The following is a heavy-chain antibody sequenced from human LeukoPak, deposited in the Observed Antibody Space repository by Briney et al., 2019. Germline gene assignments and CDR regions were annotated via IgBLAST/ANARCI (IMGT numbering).Heavy chain of an antibody. CDR2: IYHSGST. D-gene: IGHD3-22*01. Sequence: PSETLSLTCAVSGYSISSGYYWGWIRQPPGNGLEWIGSIYHSGSTYYNPSLKSRVTISVDTSKNQFSLKLSSVTAADTAVYYCARFVWLSGYFDYWGQGTLVTVSS. V-gene: IGHV4-38-2*01. CDR1: GYSISSGYY. CDR3: ARFVWLSGYFDY. J-gene: IGHJ4*02.